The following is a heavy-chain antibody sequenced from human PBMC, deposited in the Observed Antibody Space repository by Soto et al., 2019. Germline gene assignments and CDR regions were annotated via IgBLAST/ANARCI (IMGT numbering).Heavy chain of an antibody. V-gene: IGHV5-10-1*01. Sequence: PVESLKISCKGSGYIFTSYWISWLRQMPVKGLEWMGRIDPSDSYTNYSPSFQGHVTISADKSISTAYLQWSSLKASDTAMYYCARHRYYGSGSYQFDYWGQGTLVTVSS. CDR3: ARHRYYGSGSYQFDY. J-gene: IGHJ4*02. D-gene: IGHD3-10*01. CDR1: GYIFTSYW. CDR2: IDPSDSYT.